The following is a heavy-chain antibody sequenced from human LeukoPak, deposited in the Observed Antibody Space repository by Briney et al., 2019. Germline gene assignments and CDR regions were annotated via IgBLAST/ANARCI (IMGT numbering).Heavy chain of an antibody. Sequence: GGSLRLSCAASGFIFSSYDMNWVRQAPGKGLEWIAYIIAGGKTIYYADSVKGRFTISRDNAKNSLYLQMNSLRAEDTAVYYCATLKRRAYFDYWGQGTLVTVSS. V-gene: IGHV3-48*04. CDR2: IIAGGKTI. J-gene: IGHJ4*02. CDR3: ATLKRRAYFDY. CDR1: GFIFSSYD.